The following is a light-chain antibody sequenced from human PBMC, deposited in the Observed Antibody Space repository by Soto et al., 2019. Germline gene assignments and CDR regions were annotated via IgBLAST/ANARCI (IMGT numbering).Light chain of an antibody. CDR3: SSYTGSAALVI. Sequence: QSALTQPASVSGSLGQSITISCTGTSIDVGGYNYVSWYQQHPGQAPKLLIYDVSHRPSGISYRFSGSKSGNTASLTISGVQAEDEADYYCSSYTGSAALVIFGGGTQLTVL. V-gene: IGLV2-14*03. J-gene: IGLJ2*01. CDR1: SIDVGGYNY. CDR2: DVS.